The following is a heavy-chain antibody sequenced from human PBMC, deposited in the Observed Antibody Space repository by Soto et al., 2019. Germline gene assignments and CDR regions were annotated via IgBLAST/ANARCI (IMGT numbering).Heavy chain of an antibody. D-gene: IGHD5-12*01. V-gene: IGHV4-38-2*01. CDR3: ARLPYSYSGYDETYFDY. J-gene: IGHJ4*02. Sequence: SATLAITGAVSGYSITSGYYWGWIRQPPGKGLEWIGSIYHIVSTYYNPSLKSRVTISVDTPQKLFSLKLSSVTAADTAVYYCARLPYSYSGYDETYFDYWGQGTLVTVSS. CDR1: GYSITSGYY. CDR2: IYHIVST.